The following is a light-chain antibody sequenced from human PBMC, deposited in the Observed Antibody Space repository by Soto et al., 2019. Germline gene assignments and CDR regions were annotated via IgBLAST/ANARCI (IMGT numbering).Light chain of an antibody. Sequence: EIVLTQSPATLSLSPGERATLSCRASQSVSSYLVWYQQKPGQAPRLLIYDASNRATGIPARFSGSGSGTDFTLTISSLEPEDFAVYYCQQSSNWLSITFGQGTRLEIK. V-gene: IGKV3-11*01. CDR2: DAS. CDR3: QQSSNWLSIT. CDR1: QSVSSY. J-gene: IGKJ5*01.